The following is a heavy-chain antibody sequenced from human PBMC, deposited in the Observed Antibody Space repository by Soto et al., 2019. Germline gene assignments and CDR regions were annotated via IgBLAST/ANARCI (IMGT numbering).Heavy chain of an antibody. J-gene: IGHJ6*02. V-gene: IGHV3-64D*06. Sequence: GGSLRLSCAASGFTFSSYSMNWVRQAPGKGLEWVSYISSNGGSTYYADSVKGRFTISRDNSKNTLYLQMSSLRAEDTAVYYCVKDRCSSTSCYPYGMDVWGQGTTVTVSS. CDR3: VKDRCSSTSCYPYGMDV. D-gene: IGHD2-2*01. CDR2: ISSNGGST. CDR1: GFTFSSYS.